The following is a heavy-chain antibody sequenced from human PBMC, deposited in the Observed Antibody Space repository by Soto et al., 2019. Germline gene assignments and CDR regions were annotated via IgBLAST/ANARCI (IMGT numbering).Heavy chain of an antibody. CDR2: IYSAGST. D-gene: IGHD5-18*01. V-gene: IGHV3-53*01. CDR3: ATAREPEYSSAIVFDF. Sequence: PGGSLRLSCAASGLTVSSSYMSWVRQAPGKGLQWVSVIYSAGSTYYANSVKGRFTISRDISTNMVYLQMSSLTDEDTAVYYCATAREPEYSSAIVFDFRGQGAMVTDSS. J-gene: IGHJ4*02. CDR1: GLTVSSSY.